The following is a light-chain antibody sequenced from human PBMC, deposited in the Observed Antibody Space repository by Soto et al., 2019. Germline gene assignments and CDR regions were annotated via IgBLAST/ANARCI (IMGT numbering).Light chain of an antibody. CDR1: QSVRSIY. J-gene: IGKJ2*01. V-gene: IGKV3-20*01. CDR3: QQYGRSPRT. CDR2: GAS. Sequence: IVLTQSPGTLSLSPGERATSSCRASQSVRSIYLAWYQQKPGQAPRLLIYGASSRATGIPDRFSGSGSGTDFTLTISRLEPEDFAVYYCQQYGRSPRTFGQGTKLEIK.